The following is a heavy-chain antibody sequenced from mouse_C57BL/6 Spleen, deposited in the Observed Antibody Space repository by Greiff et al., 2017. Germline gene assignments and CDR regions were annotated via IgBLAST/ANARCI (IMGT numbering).Heavy chain of an antibody. V-gene: IGHV1-80*01. CDR2: IYPGSGDT. Sequence: QVQLQQSGAELVKPGASVKISCKASGYAFSSYWMNWVKQRPGKGLEWIGQIYPGSGDTNYNGKFKGKATLTADKSSSTAYMQLSSLTAEDAAVYFCARWGNYSYYYAMDYWGQGTSVTVSS. D-gene: IGHD2-1*01. CDR1: GYAFSSYW. CDR3: ARWGNYSYYYAMDY. J-gene: IGHJ4*01.